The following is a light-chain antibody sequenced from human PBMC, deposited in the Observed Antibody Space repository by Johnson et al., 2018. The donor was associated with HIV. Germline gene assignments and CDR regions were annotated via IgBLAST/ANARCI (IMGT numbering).Light chain of an antibody. CDR1: SSNIGKNY. Sequence: TQPPSVSAAPGQMVSISCSGSSSNIGKNYVSWSQQFPGTAPKLLIHENKKRPSGIADRFSASKSGTSATLDITGLQTGDEADYYCGAWDSGLTAHFVFGSGTTITVL. CDR3: GAWDSGLTAHFV. CDR2: ENK. J-gene: IGLJ1*01. V-gene: IGLV1-51*02.